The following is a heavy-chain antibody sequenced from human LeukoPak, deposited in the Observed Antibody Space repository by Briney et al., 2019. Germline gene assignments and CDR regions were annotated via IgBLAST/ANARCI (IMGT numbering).Heavy chain of an antibody. CDR3: ASHYGDYEDWDFCFDP. Sequence: ASVKVSCKASGYTFTSYGISWVRQAPGQGLEWMGWISAYNGNTNYAQKLQGRVTMTTDTSTSTAYMELRSLRSDDTAVYYCASHYGDYEDWDFCFDPWGQGTLVTVSS. CDR1: GYTFTSYG. CDR2: ISAYNGNT. V-gene: IGHV1-18*04. J-gene: IGHJ5*02. D-gene: IGHD4-17*01.